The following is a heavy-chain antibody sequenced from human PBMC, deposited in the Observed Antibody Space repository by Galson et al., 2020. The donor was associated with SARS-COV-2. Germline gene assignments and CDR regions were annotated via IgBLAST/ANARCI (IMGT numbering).Heavy chain of an antibody. CDR2: MSGRGGYT. Sequence: GGSLRLSCAASGFTFNNYALAWVRQAPGKGLEWVSAMSGRGGYTYYADFVKGRFTISRDSSKNTLFLQMNSLRADDTAIYYCAKDSRGEKGYCTGGGCNIYFDHWGQGTLVTVSS. V-gene: IGHV3-23*01. CDR3: AKDSRGEKGYCTGGGCNIYFDH. D-gene: IGHD2-8*02. J-gene: IGHJ4*02. CDR1: GFTFNNYA.